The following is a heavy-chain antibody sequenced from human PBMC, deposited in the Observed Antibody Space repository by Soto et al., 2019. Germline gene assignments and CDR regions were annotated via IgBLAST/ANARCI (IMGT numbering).Heavy chain of an antibody. CDR2: ISGSGGST. Sequence: EVQLLESGGGLVQPGGSLRLSCAASGFTFSSYAMSWVRQAPEKGLEWVSAISGSGGSTYYADSVKGRFTISRDNSKNTLYLQMNSLRAEDTAVYYCATDLYSYGRTIFDYWGQGTLVTVSS. V-gene: IGHV3-23*01. J-gene: IGHJ4*02. D-gene: IGHD5-18*01. CDR3: ATDLYSYGRTIFDY. CDR1: GFTFSSYA.